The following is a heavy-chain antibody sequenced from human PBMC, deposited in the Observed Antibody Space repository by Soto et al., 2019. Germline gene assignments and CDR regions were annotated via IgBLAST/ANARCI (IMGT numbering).Heavy chain of an antibody. CDR2: FYSGDSDT. J-gene: IGHJ4*02. CDR3: ARGSSGFYDY. CDR1: GYSFANYC. V-gene: IGHV5-51*01. D-gene: IGHD6-19*01. Sequence: GESLKISCKGSGYSFANYCIAWVRQMPGKGLEWMGIFYSGDSDTRYSPSFQGQVVISGDKSINTAYLQWTSLKASDTTMYYCARGSSGFYDYWGQGTLVTVSS.